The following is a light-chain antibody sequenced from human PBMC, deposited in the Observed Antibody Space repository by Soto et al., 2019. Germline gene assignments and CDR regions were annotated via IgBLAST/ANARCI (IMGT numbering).Light chain of an antibody. Sequence: QSALTQPASVSGSPGQSITISCTGTSGDIGSYNRVSWYQQHPGKAPKLIIYEVTDRPSGVSNRFSCSKSGNTSSLTISGLQAEDEDEYYCSSYTNINTSACVFGTGTKVTVL. J-gene: IGLJ1*01. CDR3: SSYTNINTSACV. CDR1: SGDIGSYNR. CDR2: EVT. V-gene: IGLV2-14*01.